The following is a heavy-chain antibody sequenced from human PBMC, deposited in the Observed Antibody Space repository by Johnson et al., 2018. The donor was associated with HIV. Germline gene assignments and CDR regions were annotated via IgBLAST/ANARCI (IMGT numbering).Heavy chain of an antibody. Sequence: QVQLVESGGGLVQPGGSLRLSCAASGFSFSRYWMSWVRQAPGKGLEWVAVISYDGSNKYYADSVKGRFTISRDNSKNTLYLQMNSLRAEDTAVYYCAKDRVVTNDAFDIWGQGTMVTVSS. CDR2: ISYDGSNK. D-gene: IGHD2-21*02. CDR3: AKDRVVTNDAFDI. CDR1: GFSFSRYW. V-gene: IGHV3-30*18. J-gene: IGHJ3*02.